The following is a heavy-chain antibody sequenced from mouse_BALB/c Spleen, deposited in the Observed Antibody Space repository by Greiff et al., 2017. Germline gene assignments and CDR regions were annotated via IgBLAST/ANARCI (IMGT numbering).Heavy chain of an antibody. V-gene: IGHV5-17*02. CDR3: ARTYGDY. Sequence: EVHLVESGGGLVQPGGSRKLSCAASGFTFSSFGMHWVRQAPEKGLEWVAYISSGSSTIYYAETVKGRFTISRDNPKNTLFLQMTILRSEDTAMYYCARTYGDYWGQGTSVTVSS. J-gene: IGHJ4*01. D-gene: IGHD2-10*02. CDR1: GFTFSSFG. CDR2: ISSGSSTI.